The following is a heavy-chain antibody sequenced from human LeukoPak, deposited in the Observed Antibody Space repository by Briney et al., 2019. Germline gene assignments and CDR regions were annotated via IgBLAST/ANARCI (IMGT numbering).Heavy chain of an antibody. CDR3: AGPHDFWSGYLDY. Sequence: GGSLRLSCAASGSTFSSYGMHWVRQAPGKGLEWVAFIRYDGSNKYYADSVKGRFTISRDNSKNTLYLQMNSLRAEDTAVYYCAGPHDFWSGYLDYWGQGTLVTVSS. CDR2: IRYDGSNK. D-gene: IGHD3-3*01. V-gene: IGHV3-30*02. CDR1: GSTFSSYG. J-gene: IGHJ4*02.